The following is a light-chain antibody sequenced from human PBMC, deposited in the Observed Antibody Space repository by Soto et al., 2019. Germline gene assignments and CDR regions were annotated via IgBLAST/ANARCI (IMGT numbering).Light chain of an antibody. CDR1: QSLSNVF. J-gene: IGKJ2*01. CDR3: HQYATSPYT. V-gene: IGKV3-20*01. CDR2: GAS. Sequence: DIVLTQSPGTLSLSLGEGATLSCRASQSLSNVFLAWYQQKPGQAPRLLIYGASRRATGIPDRFSGSGSGTDFTLTISRLEPEDFAVYFCHQYATSPYTFGQGTKLEIK.